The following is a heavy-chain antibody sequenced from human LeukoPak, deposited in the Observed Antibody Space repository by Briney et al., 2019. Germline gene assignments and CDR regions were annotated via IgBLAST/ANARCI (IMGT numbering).Heavy chain of an antibody. D-gene: IGHD3-9*01. CDR3: ARDRGIRYFDWLPVDAFDI. Sequence: EASVKVSCKASGYTFTSYGISWVRQAPGQGLEWMGWINTNTGNPTYAQGFTGRFVFSLDTSVSTAYLQISSLKAEDTAVYYCARDRGIRYFDWLPVDAFDIWGQGTMVTVSS. CDR1: GYTFTSYG. V-gene: IGHV7-4-1*02. J-gene: IGHJ3*02. CDR2: INTNTGNP.